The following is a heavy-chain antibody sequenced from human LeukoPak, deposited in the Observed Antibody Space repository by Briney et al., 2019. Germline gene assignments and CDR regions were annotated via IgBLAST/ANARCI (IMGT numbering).Heavy chain of an antibody. CDR3: ARVGVDLWFDR. Sequence: ASVKVSCKASGYTFTGYYIHWVRRAPGQGVEGMGRINPNTGGTNYAQKFQGRVTMTRDTSISTAYMELSRLTSDDTAVYYCARVGVDLWFDRWGQGTLVTVSS. V-gene: IGHV1-2*06. CDR2: INPNTGGT. J-gene: IGHJ5*02. D-gene: IGHD3/OR15-3a*01. CDR1: GYTFTGYY.